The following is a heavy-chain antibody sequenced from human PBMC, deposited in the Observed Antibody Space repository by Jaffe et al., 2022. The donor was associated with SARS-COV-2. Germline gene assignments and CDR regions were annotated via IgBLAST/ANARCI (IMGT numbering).Heavy chain of an antibody. V-gene: IGHV4-31*03. CDR2: IYYSGST. CDR3: ARGRDSSSWDRVIFDY. D-gene: IGHD6-13*01. CDR1: GGSISSGGYY. J-gene: IGHJ4*02. Sequence: QVQLQESGPGLVKPSQTLSLTCTVSGGSISSGGYYWSWIRQHPGKGLEWIGYIYYSGSTYYNPSLKSRVTISVDTSKNQFSLKLSSVTAADTAVYYCARGRDSSSWDRVIFDYWGQGTLVTVSS.